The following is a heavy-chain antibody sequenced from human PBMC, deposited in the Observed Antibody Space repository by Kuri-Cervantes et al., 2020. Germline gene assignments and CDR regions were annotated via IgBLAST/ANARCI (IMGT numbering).Heavy chain of an antibody. Sequence: GESLKISCAASGFTFDDYGMSWVRQAPGKGLEWVSSISCSSYIYYADSVKGRFTISRDNSKNTLYLQMNSLRAEDTAVYYCAKGRIAVAVPFDYWGQGTLVTVSS. D-gene: IGHD6-19*01. J-gene: IGHJ4*02. V-gene: IGHV3-23*01. CDR3: AKGRIAVAVPFDY. CDR1: GFTFDDYG. CDR2: ISCSSYI.